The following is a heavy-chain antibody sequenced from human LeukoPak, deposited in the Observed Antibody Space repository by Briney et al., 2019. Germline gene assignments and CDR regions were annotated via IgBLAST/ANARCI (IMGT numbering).Heavy chain of an antibody. Sequence: SETLSLTCTVSGGSISSSSYYWGWIRHPPGKWLEWIGSIYYSGSTYYNPSLKSRVTISVDTSKNQFSLKLSSVTAADTAVYYCARGGGYCSSTSCPPHWNWFDPWGQGTLLTVSS. CDR3: ARGGGYCSSTSCPPHWNWFDP. CDR2: IYYSGST. J-gene: IGHJ5*02. V-gene: IGHV4-39*07. CDR1: GGSISSSSYY. D-gene: IGHD2-2*01.